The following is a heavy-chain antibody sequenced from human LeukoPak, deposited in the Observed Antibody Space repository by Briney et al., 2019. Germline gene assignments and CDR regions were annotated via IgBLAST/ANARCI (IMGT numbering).Heavy chain of an antibody. D-gene: IGHD5-18*01. CDR2: IYYSGST. Sequence: KPSETLSLTCTVSGGSISSSSYYWSWIRQPPGKGLEWIGYIYYSGSTNYNPSLKSRVTISVDTSKNQFSLKLSSVTAADTAVYYCARVGIQLGLVDYWGQGTLVTVSS. CDR3: ARVGIQLGLVDY. V-gene: IGHV4-61*01. J-gene: IGHJ4*02. CDR1: GGSISSSSYY.